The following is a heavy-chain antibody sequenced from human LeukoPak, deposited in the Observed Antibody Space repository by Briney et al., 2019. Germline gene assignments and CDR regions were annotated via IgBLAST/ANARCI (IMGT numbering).Heavy chain of an antibody. CDR1: GYTFTSYD. J-gene: IGHJ4*02. D-gene: IGHD2-2*01. CDR2: MNPNSSNT. CDR3: ARALGLPRLLVVDHFEY. Sequence: ASVKVSCKASGYTFTSYDINWVRQATGQGLEWMGWMNPNSSNTGYAQKFQGRVTMTRNTSISTAYMELSSLRSEDTAVYYCARALGLPRLLVVDHFEYWGQGTLVTVSS. V-gene: IGHV1-8*01.